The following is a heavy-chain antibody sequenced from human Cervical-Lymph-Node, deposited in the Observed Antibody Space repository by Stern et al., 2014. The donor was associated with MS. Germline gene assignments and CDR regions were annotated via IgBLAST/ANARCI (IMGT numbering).Heavy chain of an antibody. J-gene: IGHJ4*02. V-gene: IGHV3-66*01. Sequence: EVQLLESGGGLVQPGGSLRLSCAASGFTLSSNYVNWVRQAPGTGLEWVSVVYPGGTTFFADSVKGRFTVSRDMSKSTVYLQMDSLRVEDTAIYYCVREGTAAVGLFEYWGQGTLVTVSS. D-gene: IGHD6-13*01. CDR1: GFTLSSNY. CDR2: VYPGGTT. CDR3: VREGTAAVGLFEY.